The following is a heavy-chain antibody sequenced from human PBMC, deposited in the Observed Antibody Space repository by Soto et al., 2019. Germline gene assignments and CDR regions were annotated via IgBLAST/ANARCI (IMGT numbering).Heavy chain of an antibody. V-gene: IGHV3-30-3*01. CDR1: GLTFSSYA. CDR3: ARCLEWLFNNYYFYGMDV. Sequence: GGSLRLSCAASGLTFSSYAMHWVRQAPGEGLEWVAVISYDGSNKYYADSVKGRFTISRDNSKNTLYLQMNSLRAEDTAVYYCARCLEWLFNNYYFYGMDVWGQGTTVTVSS. D-gene: IGHD3-3*01. J-gene: IGHJ6*02. CDR2: ISYDGSNK.